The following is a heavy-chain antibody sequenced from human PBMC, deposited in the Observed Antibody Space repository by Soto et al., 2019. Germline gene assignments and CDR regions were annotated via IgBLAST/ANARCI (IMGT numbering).Heavy chain of an antibody. CDR3: VRLALTTWGNWLDL. D-gene: IGHD4-17*01. CDR2: IYYSGST. J-gene: IGHJ5*02. Sequence: QLQLQESGPGLVKPSETLSLTCTVSGGSISSSSYYWGWIRQPPGKGLEWIGNIYYSGSTYYNLALKSRVTISVDTSKNQFSLQLSSVTAADTAVYSRVRLALTTWGNWLDLWGQGTLVTVSS. V-gene: IGHV4-39*01. CDR1: GGSISSSSYY.